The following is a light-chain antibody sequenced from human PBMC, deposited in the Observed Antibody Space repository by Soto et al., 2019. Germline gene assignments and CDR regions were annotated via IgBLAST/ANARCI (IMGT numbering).Light chain of an antibody. Sequence: QSALTQPRSVSGSPGQSVTISCTGSSSDVGAHNYVSWYQHHPDKAPKLIIFDVSKRPSGVPDRFSGSKSGNTASLTISGLQAEDEADYHCCSYAGSYTSLFGFGTKLTVL. CDR3: CSYAGSYTSL. CDR2: DVS. J-gene: IGLJ1*01. V-gene: IGLV2-11*01. CDR1: SSDVGAHNY.